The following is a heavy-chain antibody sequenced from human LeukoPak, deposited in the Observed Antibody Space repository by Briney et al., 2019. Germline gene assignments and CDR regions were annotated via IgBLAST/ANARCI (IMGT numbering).Heavy chain of an antibody. J-gene: IGHJ3*02. CDR3: ARVRDGYNDAYDI. V-gene: IGHV1-46*01. Sequence: ASVKVSCKASGYSFTSHYMHWVRQAPGQGLEWMGLINPSGSSTLYAQKFQGRVTMTRDMSTSTLYMELSSLRSEDTAVYYCARVRDGYNDAYDIWGQGTMVTVSS. D-gene: IGHD5-24*01. CDR1: GYSFTSHY. CDR2: INPSGSST.